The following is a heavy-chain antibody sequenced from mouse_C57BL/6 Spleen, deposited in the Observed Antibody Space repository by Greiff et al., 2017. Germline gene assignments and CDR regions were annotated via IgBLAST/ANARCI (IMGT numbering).Heavy chain of an antibody. CDR1: GYTFTDYN. J-gene: IGHJ2*01. Sequence: VQLQQSGPELVKPGASVKMSCKASGYTFTDYNMHWVKQSHGKSLEWIGYINPNNGGTSYNQKFKGKAKLTVNKSSSTAYMELRSLTSEDSAVYYCARGTNYGYFDYWGQGTTLTVSS. V-gene: IGHV1-22*01. D-gene: IGHD1-1*01. CDR3: ARGTNYGYFDY. CDR2: INPNNGGT.